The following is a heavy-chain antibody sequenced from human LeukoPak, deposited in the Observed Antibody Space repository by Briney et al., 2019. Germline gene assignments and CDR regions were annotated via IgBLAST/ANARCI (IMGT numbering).Heavy chain of an antibody. CDR2: INHSGST. CDR1: GGSFSGYY. D-gene: IGHD6-13*01. V-gene: IGHV4-34*01. CDR3: ARMRSSFRSIAAAGPFDY. J-gene: IGHJ4*02. Sequence: SETLSLTCAVYGGSFSGYYWSWIRQPPGKGLEWIGEINHSGSTNYNPSPKSRVTISVDTSKNQFSLKLSSVTAADTAVYYCARMRSSFRSIAAAGPFDYWGQGTLVTVSS.